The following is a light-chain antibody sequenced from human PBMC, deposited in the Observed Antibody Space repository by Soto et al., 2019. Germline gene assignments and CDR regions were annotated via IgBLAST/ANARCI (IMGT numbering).Light chain of an antibody. CDR3: QQYYSTPLP. J-gene: IGKJ4*01. Sequence: DIVMTQSPDSLAVSLGERATINCKSSQSVLYSSNNKNYLAWYQQKPGQPPKLLIYWASTRESGVPDRFSGSGAVTDFTLTISSLQAEDVAVYCCQQYYSTPLPFGGGTKVEIK. V-gene: IGKV4-1*01. CDR1: QSVLYSSNNKNY. CDR2: WAS.